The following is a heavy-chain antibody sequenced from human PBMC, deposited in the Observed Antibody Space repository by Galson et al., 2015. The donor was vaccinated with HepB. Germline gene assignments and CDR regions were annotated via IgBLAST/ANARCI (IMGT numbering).Heavy chain of an antibody. D-gene: IGHD1-26*01. V-gene: IGHV3-15*07. CDR1: GFTFSNAW. Sequence: SLRLSCAASGFTFSNAWMNWVRQAPGKGLEWVGRIKSKTDGGTTDYAAPVKGRFTISRDDSKNTLYLQMNSLKTEDTAVYYCLGIVGATAGVDAFDIWGQGTMVTVSS. CDR2: IKSKTDGGTT. J-gene: IGHJ3*02. CDR3: LGIVGATAGVDAFDI.